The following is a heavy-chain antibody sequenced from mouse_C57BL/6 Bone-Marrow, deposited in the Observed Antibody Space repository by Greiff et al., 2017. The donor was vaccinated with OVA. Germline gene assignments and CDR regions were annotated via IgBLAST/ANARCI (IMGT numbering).Heavy chain of an antibody. CDR3: ATVAYYSNYWYFDV. D-gene: IGHD2-5*01. J-gene: IGHJ1*03. Sequence: EVKVEESGPGLVKPSQSLSLTCSVTGYSITSCYYWNWIRQPPGNKLEWMGHISYDGSNNYNPSLKNRISITRDTSKNQFFLKLNSVTTEDTATFYCATVAYYSNYWYFDVWGTGTTVTVSS. V-gene: IGHV3-6*01. CDR2: ISYDGSN. CDR1: GYSITSCYY.